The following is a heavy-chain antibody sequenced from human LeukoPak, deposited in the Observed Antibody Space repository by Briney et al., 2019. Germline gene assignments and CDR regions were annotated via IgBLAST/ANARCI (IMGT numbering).Heavy chain of an antibody. CDR1: GGSISGYY. Sequence: SETLSLTCAVYGGSISGYYWSWIPQPPGKGLEWIGEINHSGSTNYNPSLKSRVTISIDTSKNQFSLKLSSVTAADTAVYYCARGDYGGNAIDYWGQGPL. V-gene: IGHV4-34*01. CDR2: INHSGST. D-gene: IGHD4-23*01. J-gene: IGHJ4*02. CDR3: ARGDYGGNAIDY.